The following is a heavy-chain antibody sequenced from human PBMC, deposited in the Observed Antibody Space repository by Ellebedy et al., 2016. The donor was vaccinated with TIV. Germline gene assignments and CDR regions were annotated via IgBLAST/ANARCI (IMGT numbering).Heavy chain of an antibody. D-gene: IGHD3-10*01. Sequence: HTGGSLRLSCAASGFTFSNYWMHWVRQAPGKGLVWVSGIKTDGSITTYADSVKGRFTISRDNAKNTLYLQMNSLRDEDTAVYYCARDEGLGESKRGFDDWGQGTLVTVSS. CDR1: GFTFSNYW. V-gene: IGHV3-74*01. CDR2: IKTDGSIT. J-gene: IGHJ4*02. CDR3: ARDEGLGESKRGFDD.